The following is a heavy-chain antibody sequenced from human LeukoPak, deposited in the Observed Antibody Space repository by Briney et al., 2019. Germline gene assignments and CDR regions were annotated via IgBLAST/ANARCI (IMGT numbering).Heavy chain of an antibody. V-gene: IGHV1-2*02. CDR3: ARDKIAAAGLQADYYYFYYMDV. Sequence: GASVKVSCKASGYTFTDYYMHWVRQAPGQGLEWMGWINPNSGGTNYAQKFQGRVTMTRDTSIRTAYMELNRLTSDDTAVYYCARDKIAAAGLQADYYYFYYMDVWGKGTTVTVSS. CDR1: GYTFTDYY. D-gene: IGHD6-13*01. CDR2: INPNSGGT. J-gene: IGHJ6*03.